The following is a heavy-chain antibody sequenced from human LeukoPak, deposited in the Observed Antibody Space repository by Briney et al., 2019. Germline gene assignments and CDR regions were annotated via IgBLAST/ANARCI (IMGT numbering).Heavy chain of an antibody. V-gene: IGHV3-11*01. CDR2: ISSSGSTI. Sequence: PGGSLRLSCAASGFTFSDYYMSWIRQAPGKGLEWVSYISSSGSTIYYADSVKGRFTIYRDNAKNSLYLQMNSLRAEDTAVYYCARGIAAAAHDAFDIWGQGTMVTVSS. CDR1: GFTFSDYY. D-gene: IGHD6-13*01. J-gene: IGHJ3*02. CDR3: ARGIAAAAHDAFDI.